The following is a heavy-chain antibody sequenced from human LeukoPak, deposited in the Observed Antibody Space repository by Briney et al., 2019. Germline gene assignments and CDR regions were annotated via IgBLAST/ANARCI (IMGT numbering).Heavy chain of an antibody. D-gene: IGHD6-19*01. Sequence: GGSLRLPCAASGFTFSSYGMHWVRQAPGKGLEWVAVISYDGSNKYYADSVKGRFTISRDNSKNTLYLQMNSLRAEDTAVYYCAKARPRGIAVAGPFDYWGQGTLVTVSS. V-gene: IGHV3-30*18. CDR3: AKARPRGIAVAGPFDY. CDR1: GFTFSSYG. CDR2: ISYDGSNK. J-gene: IGHJ4*02.